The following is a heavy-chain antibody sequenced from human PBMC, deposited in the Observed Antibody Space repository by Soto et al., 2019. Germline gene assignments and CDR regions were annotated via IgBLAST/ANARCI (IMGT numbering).Heavy chain of an antibody. Sequence: GGSLRLSCAASGFTFSSYSMNWVRQAPGKGLEWVSSISSSSSYIYYADSVKGRFTVSRDNAKNSLYLQMNSLRAEDTAVYYCARDTSHTSPSRSSYEFDYWGQGTLVTVSS. J-gene: IGHJ4*02. CDR1: GFTFSSYS. D-gene: IGHD6-6*01. V-gene: IGHV3-21*01. CDR2: ISSSSSYI. CDR3: ARDTSHTSPSRSSYEFDY.